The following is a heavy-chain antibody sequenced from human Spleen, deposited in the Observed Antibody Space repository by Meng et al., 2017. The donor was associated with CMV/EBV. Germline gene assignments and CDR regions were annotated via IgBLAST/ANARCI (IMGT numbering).Heavy chain of an antibody. V-gene: IGHV1-69*05. CDR2: IIPIFGTA. D-gene: IGHD3-22*01. CDR1: GYTFTGYY. J-gene: IGHJ6*02. CDR3: ARLPRVVNNYYYYTMDV. Sequence: SVKVSCKASGYTFTGYYMHWVRQAPGQGLEWMGGIIPIFGTADYAQKFQGRVTMTTDESTSTAYMELSSLRSEDTAVYYCARLPRVVNNYYYYTMDVWGQGTTVTVSS.